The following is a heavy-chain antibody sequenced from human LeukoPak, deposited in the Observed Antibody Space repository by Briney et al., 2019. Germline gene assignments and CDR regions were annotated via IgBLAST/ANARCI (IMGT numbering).Heavy chain of an antibody. Sequence: GRSLRLSCAVSGFTFDDYAMHWVRQVPGKGLEWVSGINWNSDSIGYADSVKGRFTTSRDNAKNSLYLQMNSLRAEDTAVYYCASTPSSYWFDPWGQGTLVTVSS. D-gene: IGHD6-13*01. V-gene: IGHV3-9*01. J-gene: IGHJ5*02. CDR1: GFTFDDYA. CDR3: ASTPSSYWFDP. CDR2: INWNSDSI.